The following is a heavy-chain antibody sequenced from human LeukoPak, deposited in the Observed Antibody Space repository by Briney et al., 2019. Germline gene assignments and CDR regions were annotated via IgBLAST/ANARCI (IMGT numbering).Heavy chain of an antibody. CDR2: ISGSGSII. J-gene: IGHJ4*02. CDR3: AREDSDYSNYDF. Sequence: PGGSLRLSCAASGFTFSSYAMNWVRQAPGKGLEWVSYISGSGSIIYYADSVKGRFTVSRDNAKNSLYLQMNDLRAEDTAVYYCAREDSDYSNYDFWGQGTLVTVSS. V-gene: IGHV3-48*03. CDR1: GFTFSSYA. D-gene: IGHD4-11*01.